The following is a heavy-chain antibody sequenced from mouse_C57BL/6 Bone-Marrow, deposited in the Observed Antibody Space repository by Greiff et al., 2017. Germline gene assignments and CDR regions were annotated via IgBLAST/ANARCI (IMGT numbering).Heavy chain of an antibody. Sequence: EVQLQESGGDLVKPGGSLKLSCAASGFTFSSYGMSWVRQTPDKRLEWVATISSGGSYTYYPDSVKGRFTISRDNAKNTLYLQMSSLKSEDTAMYYCARDGHPFAYWGRGTLVTVSA. V-gene: IGHV5-6*01. CDR2: ISSGGSYT. D-gene: IGHD2-3*01. J-gene: IGHJ3*01. CDR3: ARDGHPFAY. CDR1: GFTFSSYG.